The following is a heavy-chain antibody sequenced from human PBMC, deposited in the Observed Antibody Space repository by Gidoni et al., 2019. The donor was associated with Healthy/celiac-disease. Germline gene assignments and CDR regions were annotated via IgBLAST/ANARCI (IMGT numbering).Heavy chain of an antibody. V-gene: IGHV3-23*01. Sequence: EVQLLESGGGLVQPGGSLRLSCAASAFTFRSYAMSWVRQAPGKGLAWVAAISGSGGSTYYADSVKGRFTISRDNSKNTLYLQMNSLRAEDTAVYYCAKDSMKVVPAALDYWGQGTLVTVSS. J-gene: IGHJ4*02. CDR3: AKDSMKVVPAALDY. CDR2: ISGSGGST. CDR1: AFTFRSYA. D-gene: IGHD2-2*01.